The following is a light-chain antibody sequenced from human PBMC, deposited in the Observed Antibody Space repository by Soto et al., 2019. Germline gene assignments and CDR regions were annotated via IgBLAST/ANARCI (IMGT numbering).Light chain of an antibody. V-gene: IGKV1-6*01. CDR2: ASS. CDR3: LQDDTYPRT. Sequence: AIQMTQSPSSLSASVGDRVNITCRASQGIRNDLAWYQQRPGAAPKLLIFASSNLQTGVPSRFRGSGSGTDFTLTISSLLPDDFATYYCLQDDTYPRTFGQGTKVEI. CDR1: QGIRND. J-gene: IGKJ1*01.